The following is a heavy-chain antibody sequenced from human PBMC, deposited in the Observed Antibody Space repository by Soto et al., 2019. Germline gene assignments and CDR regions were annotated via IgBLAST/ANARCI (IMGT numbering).Heavy chain of an antibody. CDR3: AREGSKVPGFAIPAKDYADY. Sequence: AGGSLRLSCAASGFTFSSYTMNWVRKAPGKGLDWVSAISGSGGSTYYADSVKGRFTISRDNAKNTLYLQMNSLRAEDTAVYYCAREGSKVPGFAIPAKDYADYWGQGTLVTVSS. CDR1: GFTFSSYT. D-gene: IGHD2-2*02. V-gene: IGHV3-23*01. J-gene: IGHJ4*02. CDR2: ISGSGGST.